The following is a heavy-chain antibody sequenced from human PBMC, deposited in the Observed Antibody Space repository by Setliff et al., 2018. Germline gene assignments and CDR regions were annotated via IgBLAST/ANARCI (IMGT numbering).Heavy chain of an antibody. J-gene: IGHJ3*02. CDR1: GGSINGGFYY. V-gene: IGHV4-61*02. CDR3: ARERLESSGSPLAFDI. CDR2: IFSSGRT. Sequence: SETLSLTCTVSGGSINGGFYYWTWIRQPAGKGLEWIGRIFSSGRTNYNPSLKSRLAISMDTSTNQVSLKLSSATAADTAAYYCARERLESSGSPLAFDIWGQGTRVTVSS. D-gene: IGHD1-26*01.